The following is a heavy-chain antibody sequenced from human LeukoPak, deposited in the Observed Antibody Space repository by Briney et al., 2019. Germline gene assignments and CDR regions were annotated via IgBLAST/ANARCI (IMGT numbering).Heavy chain of an antibody. CDR1: GFTFSSYA. Sequence: PGGSLRLSCAASGFTFSSYAMHWVRQAPGKGLEYVSAISSNGGSTYYANSVKGRFTISRDNSKNTLYLQMGSLRAEDMAVYYCATRGGTSAEAGGYYDMDVWGQGTTVTVSS. J-gene: IGHJ6*02. CDR3: ATRGGTSAEAGGYYDMDV. D-gene: IGHD6-19*01. V-gene: IGHV3-64*01. CDR2: ISSNGGST.